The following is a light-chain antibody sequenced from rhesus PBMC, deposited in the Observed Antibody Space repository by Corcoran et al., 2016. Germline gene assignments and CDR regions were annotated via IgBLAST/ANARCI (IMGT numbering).Light chain of an antibody. CDR1: QSISSW. CDR2: KAS. Sequence: DIQMTQSPSSLSASVGDTVTITCRASQSISSWLAWYRQKPGEAPKLLIYKASTLQSGVPSRFSGRGSGTEFNLPISSLQSEDFATYYCQKYGSSPLYSFGQGTKVEIK. CDR3: QKYGSSPLYS. J-gene: IGKJ2*01. V-gene: IGKV1-22*01.